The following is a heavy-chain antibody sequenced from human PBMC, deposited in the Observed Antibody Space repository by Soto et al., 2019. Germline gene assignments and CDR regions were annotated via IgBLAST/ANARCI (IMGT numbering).Heavy chain of an antibody. J-gene: IGHJ4*01. CDR3: ARDGEGF. Sequence: EVQLVESGGGLVQPGGSLRLSCVASGFTFSSNWMHWVRRVPGRGLVWVSRINTDGSEIRYVDSVKGRFTIARDNARNTLYLQMNSLRVEEMAVYYCARDGEGFWGAGPLVTVSS. D-gene: IGHD2-21*01. V-gene: IGHV3-74*01. CDR2: INTDGSEI. CDR1: GFTFSSNW.